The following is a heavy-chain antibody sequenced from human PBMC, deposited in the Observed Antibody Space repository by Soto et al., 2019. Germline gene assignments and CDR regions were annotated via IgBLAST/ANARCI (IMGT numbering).Heavy chain of an antibody. CDR2: INHSGST. CDR3: ASSGFGVVLKGDYMDV. J-gene: IGHJ6*03. V-gene: IGHV4-34*01. D-gene: IGHD3-3*01. Sequence: QVQLQQCGAGLLKPSETLSLTCAGYGGSFSVYYWRWIRQPPWKGLEWIGEINHSGSTNYNPSLKSRVTISVDTSKNQFSLKLSSVTAADTAVYYCASSGFGVVLKGDYMDVWGKGTTVTVSS. CDR1: GGSFSVYY.